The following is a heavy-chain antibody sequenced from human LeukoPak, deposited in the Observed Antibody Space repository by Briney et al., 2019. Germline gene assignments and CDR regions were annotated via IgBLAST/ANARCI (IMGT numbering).Heavy chain of an antibody. V-gene: IGHV3-23*01. J-gene: IGHJ4*02. Sequence: GGSLRLSCTASGFKFDDYGMNGVRQAPGKGLEWVSGIGPSGDRTYYADSVKGRFTISRDNSKNTLYLQMSSLRDEDTAVYYCARDSGWIQFHYWGQGTQVAVSS. CDR3: ARDSGWIQFHY. CDR1: GFKFDDYG. CDR2: IGPSGDRT. D-gene: IGHD5-18*01.